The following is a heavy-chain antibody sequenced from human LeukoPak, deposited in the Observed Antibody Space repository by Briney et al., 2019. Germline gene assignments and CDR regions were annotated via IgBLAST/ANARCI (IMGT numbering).Heavy chain of an antibody. D-gene: IGHD2-15*01. Sequence: ASVKVSCKASGYTFTSYAMNWVRQAPGQGLEWMGRINAYSGNTDYAQKFQDRFIMTTDTSTSTAYMELRSLRSDDTAVYYCARDLEYCSGGSCPNYWGQGTLVTVSS. CDR2: INAYSGNT. CDR3: ARDLEYCSGGSCPNY. CDR1: GYTFTSYA. V-gene: IGHV1-18*01. J-gene: IGHJ4*02.